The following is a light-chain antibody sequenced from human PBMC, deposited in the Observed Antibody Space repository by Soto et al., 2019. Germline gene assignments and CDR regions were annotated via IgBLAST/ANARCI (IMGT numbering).Light chain of an antibody. J-gene: IGKJ1*01. V-gene: IGKV1-5*01. Sequence: MHVAQGRSTLSASIGHRVTITCRASQSISSWLAWYQQKPGKAPKLLIYDASSMESGVPSRFSGSGSGTEFSLTISSLQPDDYGTYYCQQDNSYSWTFGPEPKVDIK. CDR2: DAS. CDR1: QSISSW. CDR3: QQDNSYSWT.